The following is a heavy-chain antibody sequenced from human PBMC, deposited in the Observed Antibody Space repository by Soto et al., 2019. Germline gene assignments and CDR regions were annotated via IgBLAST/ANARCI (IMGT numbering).Heavy chain of an antibody. D-gene: IGHD3-3*01. CDR3: ASVNLQFSYGIDV. Sequence: PGGSLRLSCAASGSTFSSSEMQWVRQSPGKGLEWVSYLSKSSSVIYYADSVKGRFTISSDKAKNLLYLQMNSLRDEDTAVYFCASVNLQFSYGIDVWGQGTTVTVSS. J-gene: IGHJ6*02. CDR2: LSKSSSVI. V-gene: IGHV3-48*03. CDR1: GSTFSSSE.